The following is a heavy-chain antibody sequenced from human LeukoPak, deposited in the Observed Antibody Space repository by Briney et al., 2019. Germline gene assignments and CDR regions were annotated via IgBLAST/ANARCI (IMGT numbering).Heavy chain of an antibody. CDR2: ISYDGSNK. D-gene: IGHD4-17*01. V-gene: IGHV3-30*18. Sequence: PGGSLRLSCAASGFTFSSYWMNWARQAPGKGLEWVAVISYDGSNKYYADSVKGRFTISRDNSKNTLYLQMNSLRAEDTAVYYCAKGPMTTVIMYFDYWGQGTLVTVSS. CDR1: GFTFSSYW. CDR3: AKGPMTTVIMYFDY. J-gene: IGHJ4*02.